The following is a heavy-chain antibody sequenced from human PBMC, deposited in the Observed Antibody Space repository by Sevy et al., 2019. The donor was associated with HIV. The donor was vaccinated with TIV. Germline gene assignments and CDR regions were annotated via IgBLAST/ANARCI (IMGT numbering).Heavy chain of an antibody. V-gene: IGHV4-30-2*01. J-gene: IGHJ5*02. CDR3: ARGSYDSRSGYGP. D-gene: IGHD3-3*01. Sequence: SETLSLTCAVSGGSISSGDYSWTWIRQPPGKGLEWIGYIYHSGSTYYNPSLKSRVTISVDRSKNQFSLRLSSVTAADTAVYYCARGSYDSRSGYGPWGQGTLVTVSS. CDR2: IYHSGST. CDR1: GGSISSGDYS.